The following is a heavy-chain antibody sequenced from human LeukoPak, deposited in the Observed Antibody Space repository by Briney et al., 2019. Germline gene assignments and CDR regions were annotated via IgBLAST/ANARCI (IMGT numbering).Heavy chain of an antibody. CDR1: GFSVSNNY. Sequence: GGSLRLSCAASGFSVSNNYMTWVRQAPGKGLDWVSVIYSGGSTYYADSVKGRFTISRDNSKNTLYLQMKSLRVEDTAVYYCARDPGRYSQFDPQNPVGFWGQGTLVTVS. V-gene: IGHV3-66*01. CDR3: ARDPGRYSQFDPQNPVGF. CDR2: IYSGGST. J-gene: IGHJ4*02. D-gene: IGHD5-18*01.